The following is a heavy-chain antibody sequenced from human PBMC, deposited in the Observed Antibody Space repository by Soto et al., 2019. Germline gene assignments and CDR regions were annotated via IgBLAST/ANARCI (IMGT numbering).Heavy chain of an antibody. D-gene: IGHD6-19*01. CDR1: GGTFSSYA. Sequence: ASVKVSCKASGGTFSSYAISWVRQAPGQGLEWMGGIIPIFGTANYAQKFQGRVTITADESTSTAYMELSSLRSEDTAVYYCAVRSSAWYGNDYWGQGTLVTVSS. CDR2: IIPIFGTA. V-gene: IGHV1-69*13. J-gene: IGHJ4*02. CDR3: AVRSSAWYGNDY.